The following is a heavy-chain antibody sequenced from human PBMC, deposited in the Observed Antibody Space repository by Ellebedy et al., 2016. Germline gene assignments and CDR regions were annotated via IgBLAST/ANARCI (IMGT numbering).Heavy chain of an antibody. CDR1: GYTFTSYG. V-gene: IGHV1-18*01. Sequence: ASVKVSCKASGYTFTSYGISWVRQAPGQGLEWMGWISAYNGNTNYAQKLQGRVTMTRNTSISTAYMELSSLRSEDTAVYYCACEPPDYGDYNPTLKYYYYGMDVWGQGTTVTVSS. CDR2: ISAYNGNT. J-gene: IGHJ6*02. CDR3: ACEPPDYGDYNPTLKYYYYGMDV. D-gene: IGHD4-17*01.